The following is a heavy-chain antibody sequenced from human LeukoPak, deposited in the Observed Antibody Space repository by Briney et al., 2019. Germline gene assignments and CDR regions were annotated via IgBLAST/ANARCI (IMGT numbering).Heavy chain of an antibody. J-gene: IGHJ4*02. CDR2: ISGSDDNA. V-gene: IGHV3-23*01. D-gene: IGHD6-13*01. Sequence: GGSLRLSCATSGFMFSSYAMSWVRQAPGEGLEWVSVISGSDDNAYYGDSMKGRFIISRDTSKNILYLQMNSLRAEDTAIYYCAKHSHSWYIGYFEYWGQGTLVTVSS. CDR3: AKHSHSWYIGYFEY. CDR1: GFMFSSYA.